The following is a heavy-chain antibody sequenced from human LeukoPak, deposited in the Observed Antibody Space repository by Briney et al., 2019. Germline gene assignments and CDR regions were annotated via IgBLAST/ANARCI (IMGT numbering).Heavy chain of an antibody. D-gene: IGHD5-18*01. V-gene: IGHV4-39*07. J-gene: IGHJ6*03. CDR1: AGSISSSSYY. Sequence: SETQSLTCTVSAGSISSSSYYWGWIRQPPGKGLEWIGSIYYSGSTYYKPSLKSRVTISVDTSKNQFSLKLSSVTAADTAVYYCARGVWDTAMAGYYYYYMDVWGKGTTVTVSS. CDR3: ARGVWDTAMAGYYYYYMDV. CDR2: IYYSGST.